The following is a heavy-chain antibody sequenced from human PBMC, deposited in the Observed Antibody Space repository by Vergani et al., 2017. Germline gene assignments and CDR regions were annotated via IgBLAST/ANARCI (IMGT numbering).Heavy chain of an antibody. CDR2: IRYDGSNK. CDR3: AKDGVFWPDYYMDV. Sequence: QVQLVESGGGVVQPGGSLRLSCAASGFTFSSYGMHWVRQAPGKGLEWVAFIRYDGSNKYYADSVKGRFIISRDNSKNTLYLQMNSLRAEDTALYYCAKDGVFWPDYYMDVWGKGTTVTVSS. CDR1: GFTFSSYG. J-gene: IGHJ6*03. V-gene: IGHV3-30*02. D-gene: IGHD3-3*01.